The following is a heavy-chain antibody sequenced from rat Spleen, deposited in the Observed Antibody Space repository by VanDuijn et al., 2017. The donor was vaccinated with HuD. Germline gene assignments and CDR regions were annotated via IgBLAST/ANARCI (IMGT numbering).Heavy chain of an antibody. CDR3: ATQHYYEGYYRDY. J-gene: IGHJ2*01. CDR1: GFSLTNYN. CDR2: ISTGGNT. V-gene: IGHV2-6*01. D-gene: IGHD1-12*03. Sequence: QVQLKESGPGLVQPSETLSLTCTVSGFSLTNYNVHWVRQPPGKGLEWIAAISTGGNTYYNSGLKSRLGISRDTSKSQVFLKMNSLQTEDTAMYFCATQHYYEGYYRDYWGQGVMVTVSS.